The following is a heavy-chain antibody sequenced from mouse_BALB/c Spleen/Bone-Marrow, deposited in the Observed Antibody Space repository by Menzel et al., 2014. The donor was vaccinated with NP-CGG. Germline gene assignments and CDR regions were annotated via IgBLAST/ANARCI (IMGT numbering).Heavy chain of an antibody. V-gene: IGHV14-3*02. Sequence: EVHLVESGAELVKPGASVKLSFTASGFNIKDTYMHWVKQRPEQGLEWIGRIDPANGNTKYDPKFQGKATITADTSSNTAYLQLSSLTSEDTAVYYCAMITTGAWFAYWGQGTLVTVSA. CDR2: IDPANGNT. CDR1: GFNIKDTY. D-gene: IGHD2-4*01. CDR3: AMITTGAWFAY. J-gene: IGHJ3*01.